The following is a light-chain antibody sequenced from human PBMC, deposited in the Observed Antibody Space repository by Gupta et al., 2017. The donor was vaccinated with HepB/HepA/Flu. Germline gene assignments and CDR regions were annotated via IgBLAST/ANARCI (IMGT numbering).Light chain of an antibody. CDR2: DAS. V-gene: IGKV3-11*01. J-gene: IGKJ5*01. Sequence: EIVLTQSPATLSLSPGERATLSCRASQSISTYLGWYQQKPGQAPRLLISDASNRATGIPDRFSGSGSGTDFTLTISSLEPEDFAVYYCQQRDSWPLTFGQGTRLELQ. CDR1: QSISTY. CDR3: QQRDSWPLT.